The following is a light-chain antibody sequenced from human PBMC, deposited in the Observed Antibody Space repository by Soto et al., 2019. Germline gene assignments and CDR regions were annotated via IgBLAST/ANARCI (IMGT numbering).Light chain of an antibody. J-gene: IGKJ1*01. CDR3: QQYAKAPLT. V-gene: IGKV3-15*01. Sequence: ELVLTQSLATLSVSPGDRATLSCRASQYIGSAVAWYHQRSGQAPRLLIFDASIRVPTTPARFSGSVSGTEFTLTISRLEPEDFAVYYCQQYAKAPLTFGQGTKVDIK. CDR1: QYIGSA. CDR2: DAS.